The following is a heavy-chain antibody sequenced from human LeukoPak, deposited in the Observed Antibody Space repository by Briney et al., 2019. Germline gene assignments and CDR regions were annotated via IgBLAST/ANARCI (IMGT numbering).Heavy chain of an antibody. V-gene: IGHV6-1*01. CDR3: ARDSPGSSRFYHYYGLDV. Sequence: SQTLSLTCAISGDSVSSNSAAWNWIRQSPSRGLEWLGRTSYRSKWKYDYAVSVKSRITITPDTSKNQFSLQLNSVTPEDTAVYYCARDSPGSSRFYHYYGLDVWGQGTTVTVSS. D-gene: IGHD6-6*01. CDR2: TSYRSKWKY. CDR1: GDSVSSNSAA. J-gene: IGHJ6*02.